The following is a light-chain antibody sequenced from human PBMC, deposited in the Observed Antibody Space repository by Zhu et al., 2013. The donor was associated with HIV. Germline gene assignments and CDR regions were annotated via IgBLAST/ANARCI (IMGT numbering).Light chain of an antibody. CDR2: EVT. CDR3: TSYAGGNTV. J-gene: IGLJ2*01. V-gene: IGLV2-14*01. Sequence: QSALTQPASVSGSPGQSITISCTGSSSDIGTYNYVSWYQHHPGKAPKLMIYEVTNRPSGVSSRFSGSKSGNTASLTISGLQAEDEADYYCTSYAGGNTVFGGGTRLTV. CDR1: SSDIGTYNY.